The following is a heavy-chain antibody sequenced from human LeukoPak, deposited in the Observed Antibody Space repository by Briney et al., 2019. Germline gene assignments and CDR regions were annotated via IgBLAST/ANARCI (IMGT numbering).Heavy chain of an antibody. CDR1: GFTFSSYS. V-gene: IGHV3-21*01. J-gene: IGHJ4*02. Sequence: GGSLTLSCAASGFTFSSYSMNWVRQAPGKGMEWVSSISSSSSYIYYADSVKGRFTICRDNAKSSLYLQMNSLRAEGTAVYYCAREQYQRSDGVGYWGQGSLVTVSS. D-gene: IGHD2-2*01. CDR2: ISSSSSYI. CDR3: AREQYQRSDGVGY.